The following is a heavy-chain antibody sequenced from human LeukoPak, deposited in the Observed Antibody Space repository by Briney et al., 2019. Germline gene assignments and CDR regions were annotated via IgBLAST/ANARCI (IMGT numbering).Heavy chain of an antibody. D-gene: IGHD3-22*01. CDR3: ARQSYYYDSSGYYDY. J-gene: IGHJ4*02. CDR2: IYYSGST. V-gene: IGHV4-59*08. CDR1: GGSISSYY. Sequence: SETLSLTCTVSGGSISSYYWSRIRQPPGKGLEWIGYIYYSGSTNYNPSLKSRVTISVDTSKNQFSLKLSSVTAADTAVYYCARQSYYYDSSGYYDYWGQGTLVTVSS.